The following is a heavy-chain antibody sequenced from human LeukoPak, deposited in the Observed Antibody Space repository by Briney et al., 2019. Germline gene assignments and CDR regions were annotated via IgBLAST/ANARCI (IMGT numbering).Heavy chain of an antibody. CDR2: ISDNNGDT. V-gene: IGHV1-18*01. J-gene: IGHJ4*02. Sequence: ASVKVSCKDSGYTFTNYGISWVGQAPGQGREGMGWISDNNGDTNYAQKFQGRVTMTTDTSTSTAYMELRSLRSDDTAVYYCARPDYYDSSGYYGNKFDYWGQGTLVTVSS. CDR3: ARPDYYDSSGYYGNKFDY. D-gene: IGHD3-22*01. CDR1: GYTFTNYG.